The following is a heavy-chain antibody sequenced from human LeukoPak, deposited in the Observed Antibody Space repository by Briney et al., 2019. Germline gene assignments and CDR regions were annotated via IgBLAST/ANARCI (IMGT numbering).Heavy chain of an antibody. Sequence: GDSLRLSCAASGFTFNAYTMTWVRQAPGKGLEWVSSINSVGQYIYYADSVKGRFTISRDNAKNSLYLQMNSLRAEDTAVYYCARDKIAAAGTDYYYGMDVWGQGTTVTVSS. CDR2: INSVGQYI. J-gene: IGHJ6*02. D-gene: IGHD6-13*01. V-gene: IGHV3-21*01. CDR3: ARDKIAAAGTDYYYGMDV. CDR1: GFTFNAYT.